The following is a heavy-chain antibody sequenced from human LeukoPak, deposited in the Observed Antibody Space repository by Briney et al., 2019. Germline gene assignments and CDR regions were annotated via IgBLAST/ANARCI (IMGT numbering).Heavy chain of an antibody. CDR3: ARAFSIAAAGSPFDY. V-gene: IGHV1-2*02. Sequence: ASVKVSCKASGYTFTDYYMHWVRQAPGQGLEWMGWINPNSGGTHYIQKFQDRVTMTRDTSISTAYMELSSLRSDDTAMYYCARAFSIAAAGSPFDYWGQGTLVTVSS. J-gene: IGHJ4*02. D-gene: IGHD6-13*01. CDR1: GYTFTDYY. CDR2: INPNSGGT.